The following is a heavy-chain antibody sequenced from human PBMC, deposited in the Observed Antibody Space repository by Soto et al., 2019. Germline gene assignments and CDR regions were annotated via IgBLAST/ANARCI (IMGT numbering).Heavy chain of an antibody. J-gene: IGHJ4*02. CDR1: GYSIRNGYF. V-gene: IGHV4-38-2*02. CDR2: IDHSGST. Sequence: TLSLTCGVSGYSIRNGYFWGWIRQSPGKGLEWIGTIDHSGSTYYNPSLRSRVTMSLDTSNNHYSLKLRSLTAADTAVYYCARDAGTYRYCFDYWGQGTLVTVSS. CDR3: ARDAGTYRYCFDY.